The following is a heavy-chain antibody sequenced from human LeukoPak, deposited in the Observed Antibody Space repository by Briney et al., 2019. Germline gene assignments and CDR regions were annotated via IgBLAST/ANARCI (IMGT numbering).Heavy chain of an antibody. Sequence: ASVKVSXKVSGYTLTELSMHWVRQAPGKGLEWIGGFDPEDGETIYAQKFQGRVTMTEDTSTDTAYMELSSLRSEDTAVYYCATVLTRAVTQSVYFDYRGQGTLVTVSS. CDR3: ATVLTRAVTQSVYFDY. CDR2: FDPEDGET. V-gene: IGHV1-24*01. CDR1: GYTLTELS. J-gene: IGHJ4*02. D-gene: IGHD4-17*01.